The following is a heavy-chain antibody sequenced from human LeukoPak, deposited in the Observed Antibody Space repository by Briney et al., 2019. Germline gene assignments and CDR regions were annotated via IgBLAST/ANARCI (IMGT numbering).Heavy chain of an antibody. CDR1: GFTFSSYG. Sequence: GGSLRLSCAASGFTFSSYGMHWVRQAPGKGLEWVAVIWYDGSNKYYADSVKGRFTISRDNSKNTLYLQMNSLRAEDTAVYYCAKDAREEGYYFDYWGQGTLVTVSS. D-gene: IGHD1-26*01. J-gene: IGHJ4*02. CDR2: IWYDGSNK. V-gene: IGHV3-30*02. CDR3: AKDAREEGYYFDY.